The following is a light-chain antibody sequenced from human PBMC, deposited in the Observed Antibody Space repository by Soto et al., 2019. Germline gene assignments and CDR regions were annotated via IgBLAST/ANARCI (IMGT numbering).Light chain of an antibody. CDR1: QSVSSSY. Sequence: EIVLTQSPGTLSLSPGERATLSCRASQSVSSSYLAWYQQKPGQAPRLLIYGASSRATGIPDRFSGSGSGTDFTLTISRLEPEDFAVYYCQQYGSSFTFGPGNKV. V-gene: IGKV3-20*01. J-gene: IGKJ3*01. CDR2: GAS. CDR3: QQYGSSFT.